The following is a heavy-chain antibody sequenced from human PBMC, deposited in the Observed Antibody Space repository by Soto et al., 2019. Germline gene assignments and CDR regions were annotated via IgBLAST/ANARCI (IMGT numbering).Heavy chain of an antibody. Sequence: ASVKVSCKASGGTLSGYAISWVRQAPGQGLERMGGIIPIFGTANYAQKFQGRVTITADESTSTAYMELSSLRSEDTAVYYCARSGGSYYDPNYYGMDVWGQGTTVTVSS. CDR1: GGTLSGYA. J-gene: IGHJ6*02. D-gene: IGHD1-26*01. V-gene: IGHV1-69*13. CDR3: ARSGGSYYDPNYYGMDV. CDR2: IIPIFGTA.